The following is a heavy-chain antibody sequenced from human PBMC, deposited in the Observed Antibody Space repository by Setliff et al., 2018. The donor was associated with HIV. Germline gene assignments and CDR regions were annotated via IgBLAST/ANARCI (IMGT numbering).Heavy chain of an antibody. V-gene: IGHV1-18*01. CDR1: GYTFTNYG. CDR2: ISAYDGNT. D-gene: IGHD5-12*01. CDR3: ARSPYSGRLVP. Sequence: ASVKVSCKASGYTFTNYGISWVRQAPGQGLEWMGWISAYDGNTNYEQKFQGRVTMTTDTSTSTAYMELRSLRSDDTAVYFCARSPYSGRLVPWGQGTPVTVSS. J-gene: IGHJ5*02.